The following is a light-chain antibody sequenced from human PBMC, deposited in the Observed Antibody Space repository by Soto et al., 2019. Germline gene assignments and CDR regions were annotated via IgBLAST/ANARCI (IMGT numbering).Light chain of an antibody. CDR3: QQRENWPTTST. CDR1: QSVSRY. J-gene: IGKJ1*01. V-gene: IGKV3-11*01. CDR2: DAS. Sequence: EIVLTQSPATLSLSPGERAALSCRASQSVSRYLAWYQHKPGQAPRLLIYDASTRAPGIPARFSGSGSGTDFTLTISSLEPEDFSVYYCQQRENWPTTSTFGQGPKADIK.